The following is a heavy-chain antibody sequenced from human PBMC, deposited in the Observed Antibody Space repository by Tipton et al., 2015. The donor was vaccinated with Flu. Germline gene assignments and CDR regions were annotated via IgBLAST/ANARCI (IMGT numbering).Heavy chain of an antibody. CDR3: AGPLWGYFDN. CDR2: IKQDGSEK. CDR1: GFTFGSYW. J-gene: IGHJ4*02. V-gene: IGHV3-7*01. D-gene: IGHD3-10*01. Sequence: SLRLSCAASGFTFGSYWMSWVRQAPGKGLGWVATIKQDGSEKYHVDSVKGRFTISRDNAKNSLFLQMNSLRAEDTAVYYRAGPLWGYFDNWGQGTLVTVSS.